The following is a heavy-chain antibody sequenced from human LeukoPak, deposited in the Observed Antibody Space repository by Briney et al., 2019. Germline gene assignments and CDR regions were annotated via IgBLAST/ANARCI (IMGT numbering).Heavy chain of an antibody. CDR1: GGSISSSSYY. V-gene: IGHV4-39*01. CDR3: ARLFSAGERRELPDY. D-gene: IGHD1-1*01. J-gene: IGHJ4*02. CDR2: IYYSGST. Sequence: SETLSLTCTVSGGSISSSSYYWGWIRQPPGKGLEWIGSIYYSGSTYYNPSLKSRVTISVDTSKNQFSLKLSSVTAADTAVYYCARLFSAGERRELPDYWGQGTLVTVSS.